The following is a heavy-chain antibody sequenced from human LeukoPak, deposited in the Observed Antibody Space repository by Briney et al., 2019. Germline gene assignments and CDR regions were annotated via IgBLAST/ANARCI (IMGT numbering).Heavy chain of an antibody. Sequence: SVKVSCKASGGTFSSYAISWGRQAPGQGLEWMGGIIPLFGTANYAQKFQGRVTITADESTSTAYIVLCSLRSEDTAVCYGASGYCSGGSCYRPRYWGQGTLVNVPS. CDR1: GGTFSSYA. CDR3: ASGYCSGGSCYRPRY. D-gene: IGHD2-15*01. J-gene: IGHJ4*02. CDR2: IIPLFGTA. V-gene: IGHV1-69*13.